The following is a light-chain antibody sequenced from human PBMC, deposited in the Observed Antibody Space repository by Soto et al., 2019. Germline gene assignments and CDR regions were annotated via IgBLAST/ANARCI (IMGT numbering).Light chain of an antibody. J-gene: IGKJ4*01. CDR2: DAS. Sequence: IQMTPSPSSLSSSLGDIVTITCRASQGISTWLAWYQQKPEKAPKTLIFDASTLQSGVPSRFSGSGSGTDFTLTISSVQPEDFATYYCQQYKSYPLTFGGGAKVDNK. V-gene: IGKV1D-16*01. CDR1: QGISTW. CDR3: QQYKSYPLT.